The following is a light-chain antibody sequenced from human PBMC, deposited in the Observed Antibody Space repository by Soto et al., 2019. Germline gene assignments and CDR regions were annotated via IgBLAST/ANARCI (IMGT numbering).Light chain of an antibody. CDR3: QQYNSYSWT. J-gene: IGKJ1*01. CDR2: DAS. V-gene: IGKV1-5*01. Sequence: DIQMTQSPSTLSASVGDRVTITCRASQGISSWLAWYQQKTGKAPKLLIYDASSLESGVPSRFSGSGSGTEFTLTISSLQPDDFATYYCQQYNSYSWTFGQGTKVEIK. CDR1: QGISSW.